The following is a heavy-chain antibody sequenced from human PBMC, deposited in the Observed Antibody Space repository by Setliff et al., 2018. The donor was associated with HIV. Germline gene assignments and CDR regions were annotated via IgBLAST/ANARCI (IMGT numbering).Heavy chain of an antibody. CDR3: ARDPYPYFDYGDWYFDL. Sequence: GGSLRLSCEGSGFFFSRHVMSWVRQGPGKGLEWVANIKQDGSEKFYVDSVKGRFTISRDNAKNSLYLQMNSLRAEETAVYYCARDPYPYFDYGDWYFDLWGRGTLVTVSS. V-gene: IGHV3-7*01. CDR1: GFFFSRHV. D-gene: IGHD4-17*01. J-gene: IGHJ2*01. CDR2: IKQDGSEK.